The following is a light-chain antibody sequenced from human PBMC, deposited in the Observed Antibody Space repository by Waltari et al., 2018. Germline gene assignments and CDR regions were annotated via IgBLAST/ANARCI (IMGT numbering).Light chain of an antibody. CDR3: QSYDSSLRGGV. CDR2: GTR. J-gene: IGLJ3*02. Sequence: QSVLTQPPSVSGAPGQRVTISCTGSSSNIGAGYDVHWYQQLPGTAPKLLIYGTRKRPPGLPARFSGSKSGTSASLAITGLQAEDEADYYCQSYDSSLRGGVFGGGTKLTVL. CDR1: SSNIGAGYD. V-gene: IGLV1-40*01.